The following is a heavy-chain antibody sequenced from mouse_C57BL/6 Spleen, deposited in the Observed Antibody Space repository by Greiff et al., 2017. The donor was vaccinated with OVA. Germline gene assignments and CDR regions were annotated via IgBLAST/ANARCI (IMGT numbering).Heavy chain of an antibody. V-gene: IGHV5-9*01. Sequence: EVKLVESGGGLVKPGGSLKLSCAASGFTFSSYTMSWVRQTPEKRLEWVATISGGGGNTYYPDSVKGRFTISRDNAKNTLYLQMSSLRSEDTALYYCARQDYYGSSLFAYGGQGTLVTVSA. J-gene: IGHJ3*01. CDR1: GFTFSSYT. D-gene: IGHD1-1*01. CDR2: ISGGGGNT. CDR3: ARQDYYGSSLFAY.